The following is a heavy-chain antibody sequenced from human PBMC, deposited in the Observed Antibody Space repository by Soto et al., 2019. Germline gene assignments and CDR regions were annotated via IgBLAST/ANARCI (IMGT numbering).Heavy chain of an antibody. Sequence: GGSLRLSCAASGFTFSSYAMSWVRQAPGKGLEWVSAISGSGGSTYYADSVKGRFTISRDNSKNTLYLQMNSLRAEDTAVYYCASLSIVVVPAAMDDNWFDPWGQGTLVTVSS. D-gene: IGHD2-2*01. J-gene: IGHJ5*02. CDR3: ASLSIVVVPAAMDDNWFDP. V-gene: IGHV3-23*01. CDR1: GFTFSSYA. CDR2: ISGSGGST.